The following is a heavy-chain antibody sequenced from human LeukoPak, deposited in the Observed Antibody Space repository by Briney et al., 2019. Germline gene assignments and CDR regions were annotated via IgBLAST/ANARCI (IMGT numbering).Heavy chain of an antibody. CDR2: VIPIFGTA. D-gene: IGHD3-16*02. J-gene: IGHJ4*02. CDR3: ARGGPGYDYVWGSYRCDY. Sequence: SVKVSCKASGGTFSSYAISWVRQAPGQGLEWMGGVIPIFGTANYAQKFQGRVTITADESTSTAYMELSSLRSEDTAVYYCARGGPGYDYVWGSYRCDYWGQGTLVTVSS. CDR1: GGTFSSYA. V-gene: IGHV1-69*13.